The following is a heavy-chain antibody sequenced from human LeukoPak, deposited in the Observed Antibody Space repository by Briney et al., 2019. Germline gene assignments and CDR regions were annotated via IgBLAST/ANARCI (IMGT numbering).Heavy chain of an antibody. CDR2: IYHSGST. CDR3: ARGSCNRGTWIQLCHDAFDI. J-gene: IGHJ3*02. Sequence: SETLSLTCTVSGYSISSGYYWGWIRQPPGKGLEWIGSIYHSGSTYYNPSLKSRVTISVDTSKNQFSLKLSSVTAADTAVYYCARGSCNRGTWIQLCHDAFDIWGQGTMVTVSS. V-gene: IGHV4-38-2*02. CDR1: GYSISSGYY. D-gene: IGHD5-18*01.